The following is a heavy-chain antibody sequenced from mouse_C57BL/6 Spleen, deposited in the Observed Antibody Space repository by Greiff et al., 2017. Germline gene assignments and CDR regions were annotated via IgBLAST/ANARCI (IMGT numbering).Heavy chain of an antibody. V-gene: IGHV1-58*01. Sequence: EVQLQESGAELVRPGSSVKMSCKTSGYTFTSYGITWVKQRPGQGLEWIGYIYNGNGYTEYNEKVKGKATLTSDTSSSTAYMQLSSLTSEDSAIYVGARGGSRMVSTGRDWFAYWGQGTLVTVSA. CDR3: ARGGSRMVSTGRDWFAY. CDR2: IYNGNGYT. CDR1: GYTFTSYG. D-gene: IGHD2-2*01. J-gene: IGHJ3*01.